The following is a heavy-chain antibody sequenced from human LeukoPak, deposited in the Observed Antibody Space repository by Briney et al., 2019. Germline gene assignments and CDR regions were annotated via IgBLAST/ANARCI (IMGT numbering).Heavy chain of an antibody. CDR1: GFTFGSYA. D-gene: IGHD1-1*01. V-gene: IGHV3-23*01. J-gene: IGHJ5*02. CDR2: VSGSGGST. CDR3: AKSNGYRVYNWFDP. Sequence: GGSLRLSCAASGFTFGSYAMGWVRQAPGKGPEWVSSVSGSGGSTYYADSLKGRFTISRDNSNNTLYLQMNSLRAGDTALYYCAKSNGYRVYNWFDPWGQGTLVTVSS.